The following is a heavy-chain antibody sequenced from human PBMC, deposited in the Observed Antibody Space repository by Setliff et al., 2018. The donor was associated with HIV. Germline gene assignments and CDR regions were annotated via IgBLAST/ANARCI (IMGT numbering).Heavy chain of an antibody. Sequence: ASVKVSCKASGYTFTSYDINWVRQATGQGLEWMGWMDPNSGNTGYAQKFQGRVTMTRNTSISTAYMELSSLRSEDTAVYYCVSEGATTSWFDPWGRGTLVTVSS. V-gene: IGHV1-8*01. CDR3: VSEGATTSWFDP. CDR1: GYTFTSYD. CDR2: MDPNSGNT. J-gene: IGHJ5*02. D-gene: IGHD1-26*01.